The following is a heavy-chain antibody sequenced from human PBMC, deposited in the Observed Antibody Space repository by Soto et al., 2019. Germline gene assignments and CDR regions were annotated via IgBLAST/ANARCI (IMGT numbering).Heavy chain of an antibody. V-gene: IGHV4-31*03. CDR2: MYYSGST. J-gene: IGHJ4*02. Sequence: QVQLRESGPGLVKPSQTLSLTCTVSGGSINSGGYYWNWIRQHPGKGLEWIGYMYYSGSTYYNPLLRSRVIISADTSENHFSLKLSSVTAADTAVYFCARGDRQSGYSSSWVFDYWGQGTLVNVSS. CDR1: GGSINSGGYY. D-gene: IGHD6-13*01. CDR3: ARGDRQSGYSSSWVFDY.